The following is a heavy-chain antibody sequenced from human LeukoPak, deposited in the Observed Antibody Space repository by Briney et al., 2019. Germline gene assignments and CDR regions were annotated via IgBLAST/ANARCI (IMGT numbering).Heavy chain of an antibody. CDR2: IYYSGST. J-gene: IGHJ4*02. Sequence: KTSETLSLTCTVSGGSISSSSYYWGWIRQPPGKGLEWIGSIYYSGSTYYNPSLKSRVTISVDTSKNQFSLKLSSVTAADTAVYYCARADEQWLVDYWGQGTLVTVSS. CDR3: ARADEQWLVDY. D-gene: IGHD6-19*01. V-gene: IGHV4-39*01. CDR1: GGSISSSSYY.